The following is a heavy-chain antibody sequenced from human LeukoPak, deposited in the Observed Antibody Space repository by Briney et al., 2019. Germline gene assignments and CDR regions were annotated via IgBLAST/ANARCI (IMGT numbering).Heavy chain of an antibody. CDR2: IWYDGSNK. CDR3: AKLSEKATTIDY. V-gene: IGHV3-33*06. CDR1: GFTFSRYG. Sequence: GGSLRLSCAASGFTFSRYGMHWVCQAPGKGLEWVAVIWYDGSNKDYTDAVKGRFTISRDNSKNTLYLQMNSLRAEDTAVYYCAKLSEKATTIDYWGQGTLVTVSS. D-gene: IGHD5-24*01. J-gene: IGHJ4*02.